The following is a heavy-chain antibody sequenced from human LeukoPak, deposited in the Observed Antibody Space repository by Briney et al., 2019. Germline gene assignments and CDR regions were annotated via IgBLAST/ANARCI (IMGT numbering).Heavy chain of an antibody. V-gene: IGHV4-59*08. D-gene: IGHD5-12*01. CDR2: IHYSGGT. Sequence: SSETLSLTCAVSGGSISSYYWSWIRQPPGKGLEWIGYIHYSGGTNYSPSLKSRVTISVDTSKNQSSLKLSSVTAADAAVYYCASASIVARRFFDFWGQGTLVTVSS. J-gene: IGHJ4*02. CDR3: ASASIVARRFFDF. CDR1: GGSISSYY.